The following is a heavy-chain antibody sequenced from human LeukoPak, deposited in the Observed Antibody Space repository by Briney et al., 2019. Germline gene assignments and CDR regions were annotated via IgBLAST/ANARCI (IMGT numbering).Heavy chain of an antibody. CDR2: FSGSGGTT. D-gene: IGHD2-8*01. CDR1: GFTFSSYA. V-gene: IGHV3-23*01. CDR3: ANGNRCTSPNCLGYYYFYMDV. J-gene: IGHJ6*03. Sequence: GGSLRLPCAASGFTFSSYAMSWVRQAPGKGLEWVSGFSGSGGTTYYADSVKGRFTISRDNSKNTLYLQMNSLRAEDTAVYYCANGNRCTSPNCLGYYYFYMDVWGKGTTVTVSS.